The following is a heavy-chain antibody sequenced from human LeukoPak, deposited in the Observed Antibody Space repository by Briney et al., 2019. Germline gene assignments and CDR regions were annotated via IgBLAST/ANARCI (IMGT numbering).Heavy chain of an antibody. CDR2: IRSKAYGRTT. Sequence: GGSLRLSCTASGFTFGDYAMSWVRQAPGKGLEWVGFIRSKAYGRTTAYAASVKVRFSISRDDSKSIAYLKMNRLKTEDTAVYYCSSTSSFYWGQGTLVTVSS. V-gene: IGHV3-49*04. CDR3: SSTSSFY. CDR1: GFTFGDYA. J-gene: IGHJ4*02. D-gene: IGHD2-2*01.